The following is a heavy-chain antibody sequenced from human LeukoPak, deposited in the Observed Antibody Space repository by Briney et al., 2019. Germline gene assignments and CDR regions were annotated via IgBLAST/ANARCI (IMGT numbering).Heavy chain of an antibody. CDR1: GFTFSSYA. CDR2: ISYDETNK. J-gene: IGHJ4*02. Sequence: GGSLRLSCAASGFTFSSYAMHWVRRAPGKGLEWVAVISYDETNKYYADSVKGRFTISRDNSKNTLFLQMNSLRAEDTAVYYCANTVGVTSFLAYWGQGTLVTVSS. D-gene: IGHD3-3*01. V-gene: IGHV3-30*04. CDR3: ANTVGVTSFLAY.